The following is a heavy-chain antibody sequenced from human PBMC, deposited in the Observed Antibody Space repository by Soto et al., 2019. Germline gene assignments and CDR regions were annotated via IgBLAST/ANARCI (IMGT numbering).Heavy chain of an antibody. D-gene: IGHD6-19*01. V-gene: IGHV4-39*01. J-gene: IGHJ4*02. CDR1: GGSISSSSYY. Sequence: SETLSLTCTVSGGSISSSSYYWGWIRQPPGKGLEWIGSIYYSGSTYYNPSLKSRVTISVDTSKNQFSLKLSSVTAADTAVYYCARLKEGWYYFDYWGQGTLVTVSS. CDR3: ARLKEGWYYFDY. CDR2: IYYSGST.